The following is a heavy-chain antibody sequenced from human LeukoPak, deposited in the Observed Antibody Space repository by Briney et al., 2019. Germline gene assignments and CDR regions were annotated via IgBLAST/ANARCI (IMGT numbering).Heavy chain of an antibody. D-gene: IGHD1-26*01. CDR2: FDPEDGET. CDR1: GGTFSSYA. J-gene: IGHJ4*02. Sequence: AASVKVSCKASGGTFSSYAISWVRQAPGKGLEWMGGFDPEDGETIYAQKFQGRVTMTEDTSTDTAYMGLSSLRSEDTAVYYCVEGATKNYWGQGTLVTVSS. V-gene: IGHV1-24*01. CDR3: VEGATKNY.